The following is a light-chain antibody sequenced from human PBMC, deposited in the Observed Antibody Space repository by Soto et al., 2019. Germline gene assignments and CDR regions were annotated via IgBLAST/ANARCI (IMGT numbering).Light chain of an antibody. CDR3: QHTYSSPSWT. CDR1: QTISNY. Sequence: DIQMTQSPSSLSASVGDRVTITCRASQTISNYLNWYQQKPGKAPKLLIYAASSLQSGVPLRFSGSGSGTDFTLSISSLQPEDFATYHCQHTYSSPSWTFGQGTKVEIK. CDR2: AAS. J-gene: IGKJ1*01. V-gene: IGKV1-39*01.